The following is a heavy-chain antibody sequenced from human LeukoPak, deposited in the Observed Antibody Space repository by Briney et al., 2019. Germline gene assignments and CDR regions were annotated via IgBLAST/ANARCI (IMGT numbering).Heavy chain of an antibody. CDR2: IKPNDGST. D-gene: IGHD2-2*01. Sequence: ASVKVSCKASGYTFTNYYLHWVRQGPGQGLEWMGIIKPNDGSTSYGQKFQGRVTMTRDTSTSTVYMDVSSLRSEDTAVYYCARDLPRGPANYWGQGTLVTVSS. J-gene: IGHJ4*02. V-gene: IGHV1-46*01. CDR3: ARDLPRGPANY. CDR1: GYTFTNYY.